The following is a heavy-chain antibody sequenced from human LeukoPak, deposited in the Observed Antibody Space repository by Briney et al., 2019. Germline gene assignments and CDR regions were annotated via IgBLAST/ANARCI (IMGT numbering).Heavy chain of an antibody. Sequence: GESLKISCKGSGYNFATYWIGWVRQMPGKGLEWMGIIYPGDSDTRYSPSFQGQVTISADKSISTAYLQWSSLKASDTAMYYCARRWSTSHFFDPWGQGTLVTVSS. CDR2: IYPGDSDT. CDR3: ARRWSTSHFFDP. V-gene: IGHV5-51*01. J-gene: IGHJ5*02. CDR1: GYNFATYW. D-gene: IGHD2-2*01.